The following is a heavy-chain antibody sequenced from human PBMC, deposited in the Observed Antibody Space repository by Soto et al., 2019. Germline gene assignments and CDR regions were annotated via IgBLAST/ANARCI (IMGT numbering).Heavy chain of an antibody. CDR3: ARDLLRLGELSFDS. J-gene: IGHJ5*01. D-gene: IGHD3-16*01. CDR2: ISYDGIHN. Sequence: GGSLRLSCAASGFTFSCYAMHWVRQAPGKGLEGGAIISYDGIHNYYAEFKNCRFTIARDNSKITLYLQMNSLRTEDPAVYFPARDLLRLGELSFDSWGQGTLVTVSS. CDR1: GFTFSCYA. V-gene: IGHV3-30*04.